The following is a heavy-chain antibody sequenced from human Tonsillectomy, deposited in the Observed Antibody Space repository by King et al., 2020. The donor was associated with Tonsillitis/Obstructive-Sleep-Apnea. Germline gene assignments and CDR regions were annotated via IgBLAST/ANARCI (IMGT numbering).Heavy chain of an antibody. CDR2: TNPSGGST. Sequence: VQLVQSGAEVKKPGASVKVSCKASGYTFTSYYMHWVRQAPGQGLEWMGLTNPSGGSTSYAQKFQGRVTMTRDTATSTVYMELSSLRSEDTAVYYCARESILSMDVWGQGTTVTVSS. CDR1: GYTFTSYY. V-gene: IGHV1-46*01. J-gene: IGHJ6*02. D-gene: IGHD2-21*01. CDR3: ARESILSMDV.